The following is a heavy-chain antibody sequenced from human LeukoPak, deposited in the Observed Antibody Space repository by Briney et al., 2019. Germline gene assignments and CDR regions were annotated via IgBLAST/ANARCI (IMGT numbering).Heavy chain of an antibody. Sequence: PSETLSLTCTVSGGSISSGSSYWSWIRQPAGKGLEWIGRIYTSGSTNYNPSLKSRVTISVDTSKNQFSLKLSSVTAADTAVYYCARGPYCSSSCPIPCAFDIRGQGTMVTVSS. J-gene: IGHJ3*02. CDR3: ARGPYCSSSCPIPCAFDI. CDR2: IYTSGST. V-gene: IGHV4-61*02. D-gene: IGHD2-2*01. CDR1: GGSISSGSSY.